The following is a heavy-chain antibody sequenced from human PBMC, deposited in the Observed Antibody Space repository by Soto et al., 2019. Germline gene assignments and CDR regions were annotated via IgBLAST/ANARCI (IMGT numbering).Heavy chain of an antibody. D-gene: IGHD3-16*01. CDR1: GYSFTRYG. J-gene: IGHJ6*02. V-gene: IGHV1-18*01. Sequence: QVQLVQSGNEVKKPGASVNVSCKASGYSFTRYGISWVRQAPGQGLEWMGWISGYNGKTKYAQKLQGRVSMTTDTSRSTAYMELRSLGSDDTAVYSCARAGDRTYYYSGMDVWGQGTTVTVS. CDR3: ARAGDRTYYYSGMDV. CDR2: ISGYNGKT.